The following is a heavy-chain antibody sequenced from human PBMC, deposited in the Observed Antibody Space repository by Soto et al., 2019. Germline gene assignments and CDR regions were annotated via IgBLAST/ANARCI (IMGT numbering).Heavy chain of an antibody. D-gene: IGHD3-9*01. CDR1: GGTFSSYT. Sequence: QVQLVQSGAEVKKPGSSVKVSCKASGGTFSSYTISWVRQAPGQGLEWMGRIIPILGITNYAQKFQGRVTITADKSTSTAYMELSSLRSEDTAVYYCARALGTGYANFDYWGQGTLVTVSS. J-gene: IGHJ4*02. CDR2: IIPILGIT. CDR3: ARALGTGYANFDY. V-gene: IGHV1-69*02.